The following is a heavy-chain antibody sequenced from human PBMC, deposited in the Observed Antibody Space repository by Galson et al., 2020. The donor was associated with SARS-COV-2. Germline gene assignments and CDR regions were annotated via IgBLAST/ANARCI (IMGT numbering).Heavy chain of an antibody. J-gene: IGHJ6*02. D-gene: IGHD1-26*01. CDR3: ASALSASTYYYGMDV. CDR1: GYTFTSYD. Sequence: ASVKVSCKASGYTFTSYDINWVRQATGQGLEWMGWMNPNSGNTGYAQKFQGRVTMTRNNSISTAYMELSSLRSEDTAVYYCASALSASTYYYGMDVWGQGTTVTVSS. CDR2: MNPNSGNT. V-gene: IGHV1-8*01.